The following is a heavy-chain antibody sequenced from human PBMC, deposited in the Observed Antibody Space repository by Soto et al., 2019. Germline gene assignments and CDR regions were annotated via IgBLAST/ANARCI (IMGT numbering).Heavy chain of an antibody. Sequence: PXETLSLTCFVSGGSISSYYWGWIRQPPGKGLEWIGYIYYSGSTNYNPSLKSRVTISVDTSKNQFSLKLSSVTAADTAVYYCASHSSGYFHIDYWGQGTLVTVSS. CDR3: ASHSSGYFHIDY. D-gene: IGHD3-22*01. CDR2: IYYSGST. V-gene: IGHV4-59*01. J-gene: IGHJ4*02. CDR1: GGSISSYY.